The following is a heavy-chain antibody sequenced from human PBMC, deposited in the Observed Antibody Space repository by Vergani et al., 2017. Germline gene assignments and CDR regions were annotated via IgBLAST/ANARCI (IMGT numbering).Heavy chain of an antibody. J-gene: IGHJ4*02. D-gene: IGHD4/OR15-4a*01. V-gene: IGHV3-30-3*01. Sequence: QVQLVESGGGVVQPGTSLRLSCVVSGFALNRHAMYWVRQAPGKGLEWVVGISFDGTNEYYPDLVKGRFTISRDIAKNTLYLQVRSLRLVDTGVYHCVRGRGLCAVGRCCTEAWDYWGPGTPGTVS. CDR3: VRGRGLCAVGRCCTEAWDY. CDR1: GFALNRHA. CDR2: ISFDGTNE.